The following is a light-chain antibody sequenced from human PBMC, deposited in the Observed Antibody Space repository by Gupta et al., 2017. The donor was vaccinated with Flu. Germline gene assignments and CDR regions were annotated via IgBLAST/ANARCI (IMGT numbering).Light chain of an antibody. CDR2: EDN. Sequence: RSSGIIASNYVQWYQQRPGSSPTSVIYEDNQRPSGVPDRFSGSIDSSSHSASLTISGLKTEDEADYYCQSYDTSTVSGGGTKLTVL. V-gene: IGLV6-57*01. CDR1: SGIIASNY. CDR3: QSYDTSTV. J-gene: IGLJ3*02.